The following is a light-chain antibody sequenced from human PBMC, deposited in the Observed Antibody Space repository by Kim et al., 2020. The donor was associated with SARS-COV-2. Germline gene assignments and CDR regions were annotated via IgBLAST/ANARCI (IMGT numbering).Light chain of an antibody. Sequence: HSITLSCTGTSSDVGGYNYVSWYQQHPGKAPKLMIYDVSNRPSGVSNRFSGSKSGNTASLTISGLQAEDEADYYCSSYTSSSTLYVFGTGTKVTVL. CDR2: DVS. V-gene: IGLV2-14*03. CDR1: SSDVGGYNY. J-gene: IGLJ1*01. CDR3: SSYTSSSTLYV.